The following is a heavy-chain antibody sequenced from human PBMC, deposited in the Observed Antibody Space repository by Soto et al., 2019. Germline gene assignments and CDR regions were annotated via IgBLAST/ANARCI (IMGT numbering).Heavy chain of an antibody. CDR3: ARDLVITFGGVIDPNWFDP. Sequence: ASVKVSCKASGYTFTSYGISWVRQAPGQGLEWMGWISAYNGNTNYAQKLQGRVTMTTDTSTSTAYMELRGLSSDDTAVYYCARDLVITFGGVIDPNWFDPWGQGTLVTVSS. D-gene: IGHD3-16*02. CDR2: ISAYNGNT. J-gene: IGHJ5*02. CDR1: GYTFTSYG. V-gene: IGHV1-18*01.